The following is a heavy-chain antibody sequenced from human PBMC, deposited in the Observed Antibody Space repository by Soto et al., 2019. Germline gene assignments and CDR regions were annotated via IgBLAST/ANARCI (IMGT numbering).Heavy chain of an antibody. J-gene: IGHJ6*02. D-gene: IGHD6-6*01. CDR3: ARDLGSSSAYYYYGMDV. V-gene: IGHV1-2*04. Sequence: ASVKVSCKASGYTFTGYYMHWVRQAPGQGLEWMGWINPNSGGTNYAQKFQGWVTMTRDTSISTAYMELSRLRSDDTAVYYCARDLGSSSAYYYYGMDVWGQGTTVTVSS. CDR2: INPNSGGT. CDR1: GYTFTGYY.